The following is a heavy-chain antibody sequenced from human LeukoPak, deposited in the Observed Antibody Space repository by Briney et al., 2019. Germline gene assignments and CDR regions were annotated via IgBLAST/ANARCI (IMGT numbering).Heavy chain of an antibody. CDR2: IYYSGST. Sequence: PSETLSLTCTVSGGSITSYYWGWIRQPPGKGLEWIGHIYYSGSTNYNPSLKSRVTMSVDTSKNQFSLKLSSVTAADTAVYYCARLGGLRYDAFDIWGQGTMVTVSS. CDR1: GGSITSYY. CDR3: ARLGGLRYDAFDI. V-gene: IGHV4-59*08. D-gene: IGHD3-9*01. J-gene: IGHJ3*02.